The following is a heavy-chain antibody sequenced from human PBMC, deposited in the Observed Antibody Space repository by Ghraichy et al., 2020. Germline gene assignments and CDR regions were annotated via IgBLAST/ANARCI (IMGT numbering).Heavy chain of an antibody. CDR3: ARLYYYGSGSFYGMDV. V-gene: IGHV4-39*01. D-gene: IGHD3-10*01. Sequence: ETLSLPCTVSGGSISSSSYYWGWIRQPPGKGLEWIGSIYYSGSTYYNPSLKSRVTISVDTSKNQFSLKLSSVTAADTAVYYCARLYYYGSGSFYGMDVWGQGTTVTVSS. CDR1: GGSISSSSYY. CDR2: IYYSGST. J-gene: IGHJ6*02.